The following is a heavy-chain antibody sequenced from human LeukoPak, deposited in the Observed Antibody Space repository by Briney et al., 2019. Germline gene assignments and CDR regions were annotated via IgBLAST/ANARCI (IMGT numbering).Heavy chain of an antibody. CDR3: ARVEWLGFFDY. V-gene: IGHV4-61*02. CDR2: IYTSGST. J-gene: IGHJ4*02. Sequence: PSQTLSLTCTVSGGSISSGSYYWSWIRQPAGKGLEWIGRIYTSGSTNYNTSLKSRVTISVDTSKNQFSLKLSSVTAADTAVYYCARVEWLGFFDYWGQGTLVTVSS. CDR1: GGSISSGSYY. D-gene: IGHD6-19*01.